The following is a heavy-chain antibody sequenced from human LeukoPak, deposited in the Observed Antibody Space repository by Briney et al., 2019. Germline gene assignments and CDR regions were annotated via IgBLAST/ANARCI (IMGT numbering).Heavy chain of an antibody. V-gene: IGHV4-34*01. CDR1: GGSFSGYY. Sequence: SETLSLTCAVYGGSFSGYYWSWIRQPPGKGLEWIGEINHSGSTNYNPSLRSRVTISVDTSKNQFSLKLSSVTAADTAVYYCARGRLRYDILTGYSPRNWFDPWGQGTLVTVSS. CDR3: ARGRLRYDILTGYSPRNWFDP. D-gene: IGHD3-9*01. CDR2: INHSGST. J-gene: IGHJ5*02.